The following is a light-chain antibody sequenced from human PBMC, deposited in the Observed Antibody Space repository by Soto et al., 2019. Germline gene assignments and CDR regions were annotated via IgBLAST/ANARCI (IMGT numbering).Light chain of an antibody. J-gene: IGLJ1*01. Sequence: QSALTQPPSVSAAPGQRVTISCSGSTSNIGNNFVSWYQQLPGTAPKLLMYEDNKRPSGIPDRISGSKSGTSATLGITGLQTGDEDDYYCGTWDSSLSANVFGTGTKVTVL. CDR2: EDN. V-gene: IGLV1-51*01. CDR1: TSNIGNNF. CDR3: GTWDSSLSANV.